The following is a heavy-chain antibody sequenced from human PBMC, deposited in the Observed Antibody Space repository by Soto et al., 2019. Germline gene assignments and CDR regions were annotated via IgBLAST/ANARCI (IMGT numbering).Heavy chain of an antibody. V-gene: IGHV3-21*01. D-gene: IGHD7-27*01. Sequence: PGGSLRLSCAASGFTFSSYSMNWFRQAPGKGLEWVSSISSSSSYIYYADSVKGRFTISRDNAKNSLYLQMNSLRVEDTAVYYCASILTARNTHYYYYYYGMDVWGQGTTVTVSS. CDR2: ISSSSSYI. J-gene: IGHJ6*02. CDR1: GFTFSSYS. CDR3: ASILTARNTHYYYYYYGMDV.